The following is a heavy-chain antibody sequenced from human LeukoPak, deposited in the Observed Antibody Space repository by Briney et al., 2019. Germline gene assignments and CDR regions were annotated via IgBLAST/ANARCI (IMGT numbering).Heavy chain of an antibody. V-gene: IGHV4-34*10. CDR3: ARDADTMVRGVIIGGIDY. CDR1: GGSFSDYS. D-gene: IGHD3-10*01. Sequence: SETLSLTCAVYGGSFSDYSWIRQSPEKGLEWIAEISNSGSTKYNPSLESRVTMSIDMSRNRFSLKLNSVTAADTAVYYCARDADTMVRGVIIGGIDYWGQGTLVTVSS. J-gene: IGHJ4*02. CDR2: ISNSGST.